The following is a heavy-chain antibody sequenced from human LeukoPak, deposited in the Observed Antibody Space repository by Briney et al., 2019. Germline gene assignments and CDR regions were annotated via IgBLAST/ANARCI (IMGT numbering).Heavy chain of an antibody. V-gene: IGHV3-74*01. CDR2: INSDGSST. CDR3: ARRSAAKDAFDI. CDR1: GFTFSIFG. J-gene: IGHJ3*02. D-gene: IGHD6-25*01. Sequence: PGGSLRLSCAASGFTFSIFGMSWVRQAPGKGLVWVSRINSDGSSTSYADSVKGRFTISRDNAKNTLYLQMNSLRAEDTAVYYCARRSAAKDAFDIWGQGTMVTVSS.